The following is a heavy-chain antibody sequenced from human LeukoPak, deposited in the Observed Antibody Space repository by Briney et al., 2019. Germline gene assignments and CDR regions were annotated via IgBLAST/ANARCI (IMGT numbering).Heavy chain of an antibody. CDR3: ATAIWFGDHNLDY. CDR2: ISGSDGTT. D-gene: IGHD3-10*01. CDR1: GFTFSSYA. J-gene: IGHJ4*02. V-gene: IGHV3-23*01. Sequence: GGSPRLSCAASGFTFSSYAMSWVRQAPGKGLEWVSAISGSDGTTYYADSVKGRFTISRDNSKNTLYLQMNSLRAEDTAVYYCATAIWFGDHNLDYWDQGTLVSVSS.